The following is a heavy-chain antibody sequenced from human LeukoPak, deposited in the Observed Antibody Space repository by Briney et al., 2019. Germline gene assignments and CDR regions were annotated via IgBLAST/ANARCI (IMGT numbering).Heavy chain of an antibody. J-gene: IGHJ3*02. V-gene: IGHV4-59*01. CDR2: IYYSGST. D-gene: IGHD2-15*01. CDR1: GGSISSYY. CDR3: ARGGRLPDAFDI. Sequence: PSETLSLTCTVSGGSISSYYWSWIRQPPGKGLEWIGYIYYSGSTNYNPSLKSRVTISVDTSKNQFSLKLSSVTAADTAVYYCARGGRLPDAFDIWGQGTMVTVS.